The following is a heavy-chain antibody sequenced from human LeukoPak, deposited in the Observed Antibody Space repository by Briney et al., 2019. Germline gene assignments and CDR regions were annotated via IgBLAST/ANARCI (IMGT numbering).Heavy chain of an antibody. CDR3: ARAQQYGSGSYYGY. D-gene: IGHD3-10*01. Sequence: PGGSLRLSCAASGFTFSCCGIHWVRQAPGKGLEWVTFVRNDGSDKYYADSVKGRFTISRDNSKNTVYLQMNSLRAEDTAVYYCARAQQYGSGSYYGYWGQGTLVTVSS. V-gene: IGHV3-30*02. CDR2: VRNDGSDK. J-gene: IGHJ4*02. CDR1: GFTFSCCG.